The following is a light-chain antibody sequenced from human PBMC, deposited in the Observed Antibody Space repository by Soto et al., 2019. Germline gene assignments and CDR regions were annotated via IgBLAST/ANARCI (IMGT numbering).Light chain of an antibody. V-gene: IGLV2-11*01. CDR2: DVS. Sequence: QSALTQPRSVSGSPGRSVTISCTGTSSDVGGYNYVSWYQQHPGKAPKLMIYDVSKRPSGVPDRFSGSKSGNTASLTISGLQAEDEADYYCFSYAGSYTWVFGGGTKVTVL. J-gene: IGLJ3*02. CDR3: FSYAGSYTWV. CDR1: SSDVGGYNY.